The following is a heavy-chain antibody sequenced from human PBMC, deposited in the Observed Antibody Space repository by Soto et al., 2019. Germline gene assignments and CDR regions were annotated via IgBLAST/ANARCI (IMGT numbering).Heavy chain of an antibody. J-gene: IGHJ3*02. CDR2: ISSSSSTI. Sequence: EVQLVESGGGLVQPGGSLRLSCAASGFTFSTYNMNWVRQAPGKGLEWVSYISSSSSTIYYADSVKGRFTISRDNAKNSLYLQMNSLRAEDTAVYYCARVKQWLAGAFDIWGQGTMVTVSS. D-gene: IGHD6-19*01. CDR1: GFTFSTYN. CDR3: ARVKQWLAGAFDI. V-gene: IGHV3-48*01.